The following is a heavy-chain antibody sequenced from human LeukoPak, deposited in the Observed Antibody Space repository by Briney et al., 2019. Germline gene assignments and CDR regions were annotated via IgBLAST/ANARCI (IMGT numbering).Heavy chain of an antibody. CDR2: IYYSGGT. V-gene: IGHV4-30-4*01. J-gene: IGHJ6*02. CDR1: GSSISSCDYY. CDR3: ARGASIRYYYYYYGMDV. Sequence: PSETLSLTCTVSGSSISSCDYYWSWIRQPPGKGLEWIGYIYYSGGTYYNPSLKSRVTISVDTSKNQFSLKLSSVTAADTAVYYCARGASIRYYYYYYGMDVWGQGTTVTVSS.